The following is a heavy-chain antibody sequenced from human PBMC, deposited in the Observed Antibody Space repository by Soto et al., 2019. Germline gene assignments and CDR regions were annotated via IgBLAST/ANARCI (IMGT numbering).Heavy chain of an antibody. CDR2: IWYDGTNK. CDR1: GFTFSSYG. D-gene: IGHD5-12*01. Sequence: GESLQISCAASGFTFSSYGMHWVRQAAGKGMEWVAVIWYDGTNKYYADSVKGRFTISRDNSKNTLDLQMNSLRAEDTAVYYCAIYPTKRWLQIRRLYYGMDVWGQGTTVTVSS. J-gene: IGHJ6*02. CDR3: AIYPTKRWLQIRRLYYGMDV. V-gene: IGHV3-33*01.